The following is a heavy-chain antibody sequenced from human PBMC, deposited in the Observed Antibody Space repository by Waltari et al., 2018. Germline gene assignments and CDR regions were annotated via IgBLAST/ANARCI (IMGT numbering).Heavy chain of an antibody. CDR3: ARDDIYYGSGSYWFDP. D-gene: IGHD3-10*01. CDR1: GYPFTSYG. V-gene: IGHV1-18*01. J-gene: IGHJ5*02. CDR2: ISAYNGNT. Sequence: QVQLVQSGAEVKKPGASVKVSCKDSGYPFTSYGISWVRQPPGQGLEWMGWISAYNGNTNYAQKLQGRDTMTTDTSTSTAYMELRSLRSDDTAVYYCARDDIYYGSGSYWFDPWGQGTLVTVSS.